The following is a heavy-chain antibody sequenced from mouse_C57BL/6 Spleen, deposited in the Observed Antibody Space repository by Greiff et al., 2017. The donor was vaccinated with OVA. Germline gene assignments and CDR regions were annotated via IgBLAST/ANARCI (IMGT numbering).Heavy chain of an antibody. J-gene: IGHJ2*01. Sequence: QVQLQQPGAELVKPGASVKLSCKASGYTLTSYWMQWVKQRPGQGLEWIGEIDPSDSYTNYNQKFKGKATLTVDTSSSTAYMQLSSLTSEDSAVYYCAKIDYWGQGTTLTVSS. CDR3: AKIDY. CDR1: GYTLTSYW. CDR2: IDPSDSYT. V-gene: IGHV1-50*01.